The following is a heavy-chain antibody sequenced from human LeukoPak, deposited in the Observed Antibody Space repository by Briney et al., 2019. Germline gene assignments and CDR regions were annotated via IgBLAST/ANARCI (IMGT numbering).Heavy chain of an antibody. CDR3: AKAPSSVTGIVPAFDP. D-gene: IGHD2-21*02. CDR1: GHTFSSYG. J-gene: IGHJ5*02. CDR2: IRLDGSNN. Sequence: GGPLTLSCAPSGHTFSSYGMHWARQATGKRLEWVAFIRLDGSNNSYADSVKGRFTISRVYSKNTLYLQMNSLRAQDTAVYYCAKAPSSVTGIVPAFDPWGGGPVVTVSS. V-gene: IGHV3-30*02.